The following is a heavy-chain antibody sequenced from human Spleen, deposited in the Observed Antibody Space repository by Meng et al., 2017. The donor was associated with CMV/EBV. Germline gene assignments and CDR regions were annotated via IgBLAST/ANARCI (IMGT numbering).Heavy chain of an antibody. V-gene: IGHV4-4*02. Sequence: SLTCTVSGGSISRSDWWSWVRQSSGKGLEWSGEIYHSGSTNYNPSLESRLTISVDKSRNQFSLKLSSVTAADTAVYYCARDRLTGIGNWGQGTLVTSPQ. CDR1: GGSISRSDW. CDR3: ARDRLTGIGN. CDR2: IYHSGST. D-gene: IGHD7-27*01. J-gene: IGHJ4*02.